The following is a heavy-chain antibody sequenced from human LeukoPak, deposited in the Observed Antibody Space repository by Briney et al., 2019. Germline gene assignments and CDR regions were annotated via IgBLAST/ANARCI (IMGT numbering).Heavy chain of an antibody. CDR2: ISGDGGST. CDR1: GFTLDVYA. J-gene: IGHJ4*02. D-gene: IGHD3-22*01. CDR3: AKIFPPSYYYDSSGYYDPFDY. Sequence: GGSLRLSCAASGFTLDVYAVLWLRQAPGKDGVGFSFISGDGGSTYYADSVKGRFTISRDNSKNSLYLKMNSLRTEDTALYYCAKIFPPSYYYDSSGYYDPFDYWGQGTLVTVSS. V-gene: IGHV3-43*02.